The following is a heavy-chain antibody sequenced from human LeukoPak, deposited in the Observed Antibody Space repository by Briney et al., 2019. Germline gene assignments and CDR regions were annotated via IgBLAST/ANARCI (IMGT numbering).Heavy chain of an antibody. D-gene: IGHD3-16*01. CDR3: ARAGRTFGGVIIY. J-gene: IGHJ4*02. CDR2: IKQDGSEK. CDR1: GFTFDSYW. Sequence: PGGSLRLSCAASGFTFDSYWMSWVRQAPGKGLEWVANIKQDGSEKYYVDSVEGRFTISRDNAKNSLYLQMNSLRAEDTAVYYCARAGRTFGGVIIYWGQGTLVTVSS. V-gene: IGHV3-7*01.